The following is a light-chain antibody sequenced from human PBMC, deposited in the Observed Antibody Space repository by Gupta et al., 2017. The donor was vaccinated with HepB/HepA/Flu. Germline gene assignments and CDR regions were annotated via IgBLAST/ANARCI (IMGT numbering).Light chain of an antibody. CDR2: AAS. Sequence: DIQVTQSPSSVSASVGDRVTISCRASQSIDTWLAWYQQKPGKAPNRLINAASRLQSGVPSRFSGSGSGTDFILTINSLQPEDSATYFCQQANRFPLTFGQGTRLDIK. V-gene: IGKV1-12*01. CDR3: QQANRFPLT. J-gene: IGKJ5*01. CDR1: QSIDTW.